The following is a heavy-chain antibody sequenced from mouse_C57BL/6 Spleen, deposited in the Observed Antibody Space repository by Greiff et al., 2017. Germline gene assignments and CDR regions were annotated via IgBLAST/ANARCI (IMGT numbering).Heavy chain of an antibody. V-gene: IGHV2-2*01. CDR3: ARRGNDYFDY. J-gene: IGHJ2*01. CDR1: GFSLTSYG. CDR2: IWGGGST. Sequence: QVQLQQSGPGLVQPSQSLSITCTASGFSLTSYGVHWVRQSPGKGLEWLGVIWGGGSTDYNAALISSLGISKDNTTSQVFFKMRSLQADDTAIYYCARRGNDYFDYWGQGTTLTVSS.